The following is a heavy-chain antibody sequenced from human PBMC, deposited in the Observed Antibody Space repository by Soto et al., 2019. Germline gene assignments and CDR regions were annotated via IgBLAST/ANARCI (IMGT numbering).Heavy chain of an antibody. D-gene: IGHD1-1*01. V-gene: IGHV1-18*01. CDR1: GYTFTSYG. Sequence: ASVNVSCRASGYTFTSYGISWVRQAPGQGLEWMGWISAYNGNTNYAQKLQGRVTMTTDTSTSTAYMELRSLRSDDTAVYYCARVWNDADFDYWGQGTLVTVSS. J-gene: IGHJ4*02. CDR2: ISAYNGNT. CDR3: ARVWNDADFDY.